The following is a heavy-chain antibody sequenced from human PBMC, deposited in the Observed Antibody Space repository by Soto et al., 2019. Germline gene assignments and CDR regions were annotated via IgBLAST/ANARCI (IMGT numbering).Heavy chain of an antibody. CDR2: ISGSGGST. Sequence: EVQLLESGGGLVQPGGSLRLSCAASGFTFSSYAMSWVRQAPGKGLEWVSAISGSGGSTYYADSVKGRFTISRDNSKNTLYLQMTSMRVTDTTVYYCAIGIGFSVARYYMDVWGKGTTVTVSS. V-gene: IGHV3-23*01. D-gene: IGHD2-15*01. J-gene: IGHJ6*03. CDR1: GFTFSSYA. CDR3: AIGIGFSVARYYMDV.